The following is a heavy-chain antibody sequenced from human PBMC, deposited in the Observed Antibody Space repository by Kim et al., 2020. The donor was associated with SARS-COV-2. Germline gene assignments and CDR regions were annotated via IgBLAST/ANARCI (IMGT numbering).Heavy chain of an antibody. Sequence: SGRTTTYADSVNGRFTMSRDNARDSLYLQMNSLRDDDTAVYYCVRGWCANWGQGTLVTVSS. V-gene: IGHV3-48*02. CDR2: SGRTT. CDR3: VRGWCAN. D-gene: IGHD2-8*02. J-gene: IGHJ4*02.